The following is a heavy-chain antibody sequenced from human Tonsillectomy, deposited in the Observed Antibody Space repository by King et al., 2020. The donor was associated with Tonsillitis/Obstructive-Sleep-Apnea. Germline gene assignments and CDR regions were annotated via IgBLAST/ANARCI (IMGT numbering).Heavy chain of an antibody. J-gene: IGHJ5*02. D-gene: IGHD6-13*01. V-gene: IGHV3-9*01. CDR2: ISWNSVSI. CDR3: AKGTPAEGEDWFDP. Sequence: EVQLVESGGGLVQPGRSLRLSCATSGFTLDDYAMHWFRLPPGKGLEGVSGISWNSVSIEYADSVKGRFTISRDNAKNSLYLKMNSLRPEDTALYYCAKGTPAEGEDWFDPWGQGTLVTVSA. CDR1: GFTLDDYA.